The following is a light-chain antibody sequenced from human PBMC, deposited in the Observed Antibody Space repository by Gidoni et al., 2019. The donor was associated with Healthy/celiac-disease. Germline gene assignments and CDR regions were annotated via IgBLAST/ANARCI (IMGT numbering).Light chain of an antibody. J-gene: IGKJ4*01. CDR1: QSLLHSNGYNY. CDR2: LGS. Sequence: DIVMTQSPLSLPVTPGEPASISCRSSQSLLHSNGYNYLDWYLQKPGQSPQLLIYLGSTRASGVPDRFSGSGSGTDLTLKISRVEAADVGLYYCMQALQTPLTFGGGTKVEIK. V-gene: IGKV2-28*01. CDR3: MQALQTPLT.